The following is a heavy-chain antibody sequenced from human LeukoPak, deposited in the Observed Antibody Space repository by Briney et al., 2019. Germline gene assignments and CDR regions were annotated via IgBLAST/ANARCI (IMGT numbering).Heavy chain of an antibody. CDR3: ARDPVPDGMDV. Sequence: GGSLRLSCAAPGFTFSSYSMNWVRQAPGKGLEWVSSISSSSSYIYYADSGKGRFTISRDNAKNSLYLQMNSLRAEDTAVYYCARDPVPDGMDVWGQGTTVTVSS. V-gene: IGHV3-21*01. CDR1: GFTFSSYS. J-gene: IGHJ6*02. CDR2: ISSSSSYI.